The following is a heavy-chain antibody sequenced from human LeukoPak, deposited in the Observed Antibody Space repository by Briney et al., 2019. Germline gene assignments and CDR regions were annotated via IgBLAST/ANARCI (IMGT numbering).Heavy chain of an antibody. V-gene: IGHV3-74*01. Sequence: PGGSLRLSCAASGFTFISYWMRWVRQAPGKGLVWVSRINGYGSSTDFAYSAKGRFTISRDNAENTRYLQMNSLRAEDTAVYYCARDAPGNTALDYWGQGTLVTVSS. J-gene: IGHJ4*02. CDR3: ARDAPGNTALDY. CDR1: GFTFISYW. CDR2: INGYGSST. D-gene: IGHD5-18*01.